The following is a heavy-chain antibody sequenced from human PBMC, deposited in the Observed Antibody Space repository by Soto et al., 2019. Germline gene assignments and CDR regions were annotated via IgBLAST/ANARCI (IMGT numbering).Heavy chain of an antibody. CDR1: GYTFTTYD. V-gene: IGHV1-8*01. Sequence: QVQLVQSGAEVKKPGASVKVSCKASGYTFTTYDINWVRQASGQGLEWMGWMNPNSGNTGYAQKLQGRVTMTRDTSISTAYIELSSLRSEDTAVYYCATSGSGWYLYWGQGTLVTVSS. J-gene: IGHJ4*02. CDR3: ATSGSGWYLY. CDR2: MNPNSGNT. D-gene: IGHD6-19*01.